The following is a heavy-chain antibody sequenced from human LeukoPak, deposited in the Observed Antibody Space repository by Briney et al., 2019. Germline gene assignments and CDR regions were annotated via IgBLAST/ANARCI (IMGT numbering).Heavy chain of an antibody. V-gene: IGHV3-66*01. Sequence: GGSLRLSCAASGFTVSSNYMSWVRQAPGKGLEWVSVIYSGGSTYYADSVKGRFTISRDNSKNTLYLQMNSLRAEDTAVYYCARDYPAPKWLFSYYYYYGMDVWGQGTTVTVSS. CDR3: ARDYPAPKWLFSYYYYYGMDV. CDR2: IYSGGST. D-gene: IGHD6-19*01. CDR1: GFTVSSNY. J-gene: IGHJ6*02.